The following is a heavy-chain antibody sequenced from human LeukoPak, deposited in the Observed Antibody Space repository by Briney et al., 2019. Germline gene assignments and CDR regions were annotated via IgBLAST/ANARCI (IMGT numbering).Heavy chain of an antibody. D-gene: IGHD3-3*01. CDR3: ARDRAYDREFDS. J-gene: IGHJ4*02. Sequence: ASVKVSCKASGYTFTGYYMHWVRQAPGQGLEWMGRMIPNSGGTKYAQKFQGRVTMTSDTSITTAYMELSRLRSDGTAVYYCARDRAYDREFDSWGQGTLVTVSS. CDR2: MIPNSGGT. CDR1: GYTFTGYY. V-gene: IGHV1-2*06.